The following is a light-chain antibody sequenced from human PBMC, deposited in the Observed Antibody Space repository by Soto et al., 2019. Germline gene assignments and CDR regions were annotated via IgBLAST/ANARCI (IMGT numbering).Light chain of an antibody. CDR2: DAS. CDR1: QSVSID. V-gene: IGKV3-11*01. Sequence: EVVLTQSPATLSLSPGDRATLSCRASQSVSIDFAWYQQKPGQAPRLLIYDASNRATGIPARFSGSGSGTDFTLTISSPEPEDFAVYYCQHRHNFGPGTKVDIK. CDR3: QHRHN. J-gene: IGKJ3*01.